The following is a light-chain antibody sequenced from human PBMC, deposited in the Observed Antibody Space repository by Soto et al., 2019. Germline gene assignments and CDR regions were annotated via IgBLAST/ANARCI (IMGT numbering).Light chain of an antibody. J-gene: IGKJ2*01. CDR2: GAS. CDR1: QSVSSN. CDR3: QQYNNWPPNT. V-gene: IGKV3-15*01. Sequence: EIVMTQSPATLSVSPGERATLSCRASQSVSSNLAWYQQKPGQAPRLLIYGASTRATCIPARFSGSGSGTEVTLTISSLQSEDFAVYYCQQYNNWPPNTFGQGTKLEIK.